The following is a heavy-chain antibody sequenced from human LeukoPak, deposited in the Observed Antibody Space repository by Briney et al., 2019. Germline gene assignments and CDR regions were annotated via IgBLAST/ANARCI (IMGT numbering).Heavy chain of an antibody. CDR2: LYYSGST. J-gene: IGHJ1*01. V-gene: IGHV4-59*01. CDR3: ARADYGDYIAEYFQH. D-gene: IGHD4-17*01. Sequence: PSETLSLTCSVSGGSISSYYWSWMRQPPGKGLEWIGYLYYSGSTNYHPSLKSRVTIFVDMSKNQFSLKLTSVTAADTAVYYCARADYGDYIAEYFQHWGQGTLVTVSS. CDR1: GGSISSYY.